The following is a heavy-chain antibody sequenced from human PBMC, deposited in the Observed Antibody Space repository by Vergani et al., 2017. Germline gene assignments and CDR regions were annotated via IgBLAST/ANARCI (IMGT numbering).Heavy chain of an antibody. CDR3: ARGIVEMATHRDI. D-gene: IGHD5-24*01. V-gene: IGHV3-66*01. Sequence: EVQLLESGGGLVQPGGSLRLSCAASGFTFSAYSMSWVRQAPGKGLEWVSVIYSGGSTYYADSVKGRFTISRDNSKNTLYLQMNSLRAEDTAVYYCARGIVEMATHRDIWGQGTMVTVSS. J-gene: IGHJ3*02. CDR2: IYSGGST. CDR1: GFTFSAYS.